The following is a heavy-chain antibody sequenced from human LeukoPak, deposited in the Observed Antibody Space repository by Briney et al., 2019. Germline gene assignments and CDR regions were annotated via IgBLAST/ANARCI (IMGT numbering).Heavy chain of an antibody. Sequence: GGSLTLSCAASGFTFSSYSMNWVRQAPGKGLEWVSSISSSSSYIYYADSVKGRFTISRDNSKNTLYLQMYSLRAEDTAVYYCSRYIEGNYYSALDYWGQGTLVTVSS. V-gene: IGHV3-21*01. CDR3: SRYIEGNYYSALDY. J-gene: IGHJ4*02. CDR1: GFTFSSYS. D-gene: IGHD2-15*01. CDR2: ISSSSSYI.